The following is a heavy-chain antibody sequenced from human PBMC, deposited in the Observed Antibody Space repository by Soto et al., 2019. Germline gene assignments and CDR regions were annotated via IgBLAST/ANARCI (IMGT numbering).Heavy chain of an antibody. CDR2: IIHSGST. D-gene: IGHD2-2*01. V-gene: IGHV4-4*02. Sequence: SETLSLTCAVSGVSINSNNWWTWVRQPPGKGLEWIGEIIHSGSTNYNPSLKSRVTMSVDESKNQFSLKLNSVTAADTAVYYCATLPRYCSGTTCYLDSWGRGTLVTASS. J-gene: IGHJ4*02. CDR3: ATLPRYCSGTTCYLDS. CDR1: GVSINSNNW.